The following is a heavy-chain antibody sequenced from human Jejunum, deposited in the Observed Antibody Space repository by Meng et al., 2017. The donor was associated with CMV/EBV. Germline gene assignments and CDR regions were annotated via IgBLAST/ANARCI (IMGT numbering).Heavy chain of an antibody. D-gene: IGHD4-11*01. CDR3: ARGGTVITTNDF. V-gene: IGHV4-59*01. J-gene: IGHJ4*02. CDR2: IYSSGNT. CDR1: GGAISSCY. Sequence: TVAGGAISSCYWNWIRQPPGKGLEWIGYIYSSGNTDCNPSLKSRITISVDASNNQFSLKLRSVTAADTAVYYCARGGTVITTNDFWGQGTLVTVSS.